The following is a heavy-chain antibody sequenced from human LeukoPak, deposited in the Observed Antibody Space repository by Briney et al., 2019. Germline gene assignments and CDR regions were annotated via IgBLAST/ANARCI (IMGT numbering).Heavy chain of an antibody. CDR1: GYTFTGYY. Sequence: ASVKGSCKASGYTFTGYYMHWVRQAPGQGLEWMGWINPNSGGTNYAQKFQGGVTMTRDTSISTAYMELSRLRSDDTAVYYCARDGKQWLVRAHFDYWGQGTLVTVSS. D-gene: IGHD6-19*01. J-gene: IGHJ4*02. V-gene: IGHV1-2*02. CDR3: ARDGKQWLVRAHFDY. CDR2: INPNSGGT.